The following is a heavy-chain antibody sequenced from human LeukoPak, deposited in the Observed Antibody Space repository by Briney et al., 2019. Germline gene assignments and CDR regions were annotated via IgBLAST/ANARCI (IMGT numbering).Heavy chain of an antibody. CDR3: ARDSFQWLVREYFQH. Sequence: ASVKVSCKASGYTFTSYGISLVRQAPGQGLEWMGWISAYNGNTNYAQKLQGRVTMTTDTSTSTAYMELRSLRSDDTAVYYCARDSFQWLVREYFQHWGQGTLVTVSS. D-gene: IGHD6-19*01. J-gene: IGHJ1*01. V-gene: IGHV1-18*01. CDR2: ISAYNGNT. CDR1: GYTFTSYG.